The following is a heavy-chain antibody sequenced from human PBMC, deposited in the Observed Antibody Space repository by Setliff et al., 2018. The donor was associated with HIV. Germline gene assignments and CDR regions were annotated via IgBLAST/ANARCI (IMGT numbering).Heavy chain of an antibody. CDR1: GYKFTGHH. D-gene: IGHD3-9*01. V-gene: IGHV1-2*06. CDR3: ARQDIPTGYYLFDY. Sequence: ASVKVSCKASGYKFTGHHIQWMRQAPGQGLEWMGRINPKMGDTQYAQKFQGXXXXPRDTSINTVDMELSSLTSDDTALYYCARQDIPTGYYLFDYWGQGTXXXVSS. J-gene: IGHJ4*02. CDR2: INPKMGDT.